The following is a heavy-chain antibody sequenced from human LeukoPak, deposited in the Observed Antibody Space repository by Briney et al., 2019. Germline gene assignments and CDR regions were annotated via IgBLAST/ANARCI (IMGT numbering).Heavy chain of an antibody. CDR3: ASGHGKIVVVIPFDY. D-gene: IGHD3-22*01. V-gene: IGHV4-39*01. CDR1: GGSISSSSYY. J-gene: IGHJ4*02. Sequence: SETLSLTCTVSGGSISSSSYYWGWIRQPPGKRLEWIGSIYYSGSTYYNPSLKSRVTISIDTSKNQFSLKLSSVTAADTAVYYCASGHGKIVVVIPFDYWGQGTLVTVSS. CDR2: IYYSGST.